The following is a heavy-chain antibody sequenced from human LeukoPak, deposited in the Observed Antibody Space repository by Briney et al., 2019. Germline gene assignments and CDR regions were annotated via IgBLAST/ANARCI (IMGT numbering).Heavy chain of an antibody. CDR1: GDTFSSYA. D-gene: IGHD2-2*01. Sequence: GASVKVSCKASGDTFSSYAISWVRQAPGQGLEWMGGIIPIFGTANYAQKFQGRVTMTRDTSTSTVYMELSSLRSEDTAVYYCASFVVPAASGGYWGQGTLVTVSS. J-gene: IGHJ4*02. V-gene: IGHV1-69*05. CDR3: ASFVVPAASGGY. CDR2: IIPIFGTA.